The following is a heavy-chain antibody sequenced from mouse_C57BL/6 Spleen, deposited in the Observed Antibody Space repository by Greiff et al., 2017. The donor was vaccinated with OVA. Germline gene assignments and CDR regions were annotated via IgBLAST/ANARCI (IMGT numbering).Heavy chain of an antibody. CDR3: TTVDSSGYGTGYLDY. V-gene: IGHV14-4*01. CDR2: IDPENGDT. D-gene: IGHD3-2*02. J-gene: IGHJ2*01. Sequence: EVQRVESGAELVRPGASVKLSCTASGFNIKDDYMHWVKQRPEQGLEWIGWIDPENGDTESASKFQGKATITADTSSNTAYLQLSSLTSEDTAVYYCTTVDSSGYGTGYLDYWGQGTTLTVSS. CDR1: GFNIKDDY.